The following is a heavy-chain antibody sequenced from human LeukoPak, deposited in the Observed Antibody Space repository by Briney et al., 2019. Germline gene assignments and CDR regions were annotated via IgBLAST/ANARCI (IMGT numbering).Heavy chain of an antibody. J-gene: IGHJ4*02. D-gene: IGHD3-22*01. Sequence: PLETLSLSCAVSGYSISRGYYWGWTRQPPGKGLEWTGSIYHSGSTYYTPSLKSRVTISVDTSNNQYSVKLSSVTAADTPGYYCARLYHYDSSGDERYYFDYWGQGTLVTVSS. V-gene: IGHV4-38-2*01. CDR1: GYSISRGYY. CDR2: IYHSGST. CDR3: ARLYHYDSSGDERYYFDY.